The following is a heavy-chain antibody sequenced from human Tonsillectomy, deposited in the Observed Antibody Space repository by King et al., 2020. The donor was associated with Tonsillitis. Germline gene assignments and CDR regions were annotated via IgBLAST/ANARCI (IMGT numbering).Heavy chain of an antibody. CDR2: IRYDGSNK. Sequence: QLVQSGGGVVQPGGSLRLSCAASGFTFSTYGMHWVRQAPGKGLEWVAFIRYDGSNKYYADSVKGRFTISRDNSKNTLYLQMNSLRAEDTAVYYCAGGYSYVRNIDYWGQGTLVTVSS. CDR1: GFTFSTYG. CDR3: AGGYSYVRNIDY. J-gene: IGHJ4*02. V-gene: IGHV3-30*02. D-gene: IGHD5-18*01.